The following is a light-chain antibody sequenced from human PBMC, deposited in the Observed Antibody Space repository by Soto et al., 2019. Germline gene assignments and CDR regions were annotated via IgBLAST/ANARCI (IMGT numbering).Light chain of an antibody. J-gene: IGKJ2*01. Sequence: DIQMTQSPSSLSASVGERVTITCRANEDISNYLNWYQQKPGRAPKLLIYDASTLETGVPSRCSGSGSGTHITFTISSLQPEDVGTYYCQQYENLRLHTFGPGTKL. CDR1: EDISNY. CDR3: QQYENLRLHT. CDR2: DAS. V-gene: IGKV1-33*01.